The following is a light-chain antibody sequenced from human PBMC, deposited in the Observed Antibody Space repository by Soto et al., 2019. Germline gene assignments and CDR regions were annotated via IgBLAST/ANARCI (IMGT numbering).Light chain of an antibody. CDR2: EGS. Sequence: DIQMTQSPSTLSASIGDRVTITCRASQTISDWLAWYQQKPGKAPKVLIYEGSKLDSGVPSRFSGSGSGTEFALTISGLQPGDSATYYCQQYNNSPWTFGQGTKVEIQ. CDR1: QTISDW. J-gene: IGKJ1*01. CDR3: QQYNNSPWT. V-gene: IGKV1-5*01.